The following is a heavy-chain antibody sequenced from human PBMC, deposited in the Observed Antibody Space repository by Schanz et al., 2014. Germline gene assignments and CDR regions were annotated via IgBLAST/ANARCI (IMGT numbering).Heavy chain of an antibody. D-gene: IGHD3-22*01. CDR1: GFTFSSYA. J-gene: IGHJ4*02. Sequence: EVQLLESGGGLVQPGGSLRLSCAASGFTFSSYAMSWVRQAPGKGLEWVSGISGSGGSTYYADSVKGRFTISRVNSKNTLYLRMKGLRAEDTAVYYCAKGRRGYFDSSGSYWGTFDFWGQGTLVSVSS. V-gene: IGHV3-23*01. CDR3: AKGRRGYFDSSGSYWGTFDF. CDR2: ISGSGGST.